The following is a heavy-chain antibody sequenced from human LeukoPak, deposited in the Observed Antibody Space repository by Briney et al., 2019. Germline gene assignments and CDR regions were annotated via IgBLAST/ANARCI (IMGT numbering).Heavy chain of an antibody. Sequence: GGSLRLSCSASGFTFSSYAMHWVRQAPGKGLEYVSAISSNGGSTYYADSVKGRFTISRDNSKNTLYLQMSSLRAEDTAVYYCARVSGGYSYGYDIWGQGTMVTVSS. CDR3: ARVSGGYSYGYDI. CDR1: GFTFSSYA. D-gene: IGHD5-18*01. J-gene: IGHJ3*02. CDR2: ISSNGGST. V-gene: IGHV3-64D*06.